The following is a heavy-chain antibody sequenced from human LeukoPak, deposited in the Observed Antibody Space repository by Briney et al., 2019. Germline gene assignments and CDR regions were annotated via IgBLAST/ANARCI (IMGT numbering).Heavy chain of an antibody. CDR1: VFTIRNDT. J-gene: IGHJ1*01. D-gene: IGHD3-9*01. V-gene: IGHV3-23*01. CDR2: ISGSGDST. Sequence: GGPLSLSCAASVFTIRNDTKSGVRQAPGKGLEWVSAISGSGDSTYYADSVKGRFTISRDNSKNTLYLQMNSLRAEDTAVYYFAKGFTDMGEFFQLWGQGTLVTVSS. CDR3: AKGFTDMGEFFQL.